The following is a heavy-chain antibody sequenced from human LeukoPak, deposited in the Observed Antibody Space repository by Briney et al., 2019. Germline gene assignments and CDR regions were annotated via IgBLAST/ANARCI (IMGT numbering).Heavy chain of an antibody. CDR2: INHSGST. CDR1: GGSFSGYY. V-gene: IGHV4-34*01. D-gene: IGHD5-18*01. Sequence: PSETLSLTCAVYGGSFSGYYWSWIRQPPGKGLEWIGEINHSGSTNYNPSLKSRVTISVDTSKNQFSLKLSSVTAADTAVYYCARTGRGYSYGSFDYWGQGTLVTVSS. CDR3: ARTGRGYSYGSFDY. J-gene: IGHJ4*02.